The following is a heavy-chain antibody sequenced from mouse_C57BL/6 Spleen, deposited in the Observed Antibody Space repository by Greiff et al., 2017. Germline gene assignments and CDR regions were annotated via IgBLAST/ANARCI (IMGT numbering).Heavy chain of an antibody. CDR3: ARGMDGYFFAY. V-gene: IGHV5-17*01. J-gene: IGHJ3*01. CDR2: ISSGSSTI. Sequence: EVQLVESGGGLVKPGGSLKLSCAASGFTFSDYGMHWVRQAPEKGLEWVAYISSGSSTIYYADTVKGRFTISRDNAKNTLFLQRTSLRSEDTAMYYCARGMDGYFFAYWGQGTLVTVSA. D-gene: IGHD2-3*01. CDR1: GFTFSDYG.